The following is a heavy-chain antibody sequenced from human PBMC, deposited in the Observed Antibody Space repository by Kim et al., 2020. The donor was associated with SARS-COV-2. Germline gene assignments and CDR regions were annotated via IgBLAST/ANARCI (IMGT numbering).Heavy chain of an antibody. CDR2: ISAYNGNT. J-gene: IGHJ4*02. CDR1: GYTFTSYG. CDR3: ARVDIVDYYGSHDIDY. Sequence: ASVKVSCKASGYTFTSYGISWVRQAPGQGLEWMGWISAYNGNTNYAQKLQGRVTMTTDTSTSTAYMELRSLRSDDTAVYYCARVDIVDYYGSHDIDYWGQGTLVTVSS. D-gene: IGHD3-10*01. V-gene: IGHV1-18*01.